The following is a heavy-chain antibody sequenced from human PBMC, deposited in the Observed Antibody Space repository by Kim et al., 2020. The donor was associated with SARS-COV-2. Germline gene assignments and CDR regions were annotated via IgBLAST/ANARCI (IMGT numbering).Heavy chain of an antibody. Sequence: SETLSLTCTVSGGSISSYYWSWIRQPPGKGLEWIGYIYYSGSTNYNPSLKSRVTISVDTSKNQFSLKLSSVTAADTAVYYCARDFVGEYFDYWGQGTLVTVSS. D-gene: IGHD2-15*01. J-gene: IGHJ4*02. CDR1: GGSISSYY. CDR2: IYYSGST. V-gene: IGHV4-59*01. CDR3: ARDFVGEYFDY.